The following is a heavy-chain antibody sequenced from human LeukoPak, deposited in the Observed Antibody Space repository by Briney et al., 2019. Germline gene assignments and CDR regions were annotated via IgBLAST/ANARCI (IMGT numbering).Heavy chain of an antibody. CDR2: IDWDDDK. D-gene: IGHD1-26*01. J-gene: IGHJ4*02. Sequence: SGPTPVNPTQTLALTCTFSGFSLSTSGMCVSWIRQPPGKALEWLARIDWDDDKYYSTSLKTRLTISKDTSKNQVVLTMTNMDPVDTATYYCAHIHAGGIVGATYYFDYWGQGTLVTVSS. V-gene: IGHV2-70*11. CDR1: GFSLSTSGMC. CDR3: AHIHAGGIVGATYYFDY.